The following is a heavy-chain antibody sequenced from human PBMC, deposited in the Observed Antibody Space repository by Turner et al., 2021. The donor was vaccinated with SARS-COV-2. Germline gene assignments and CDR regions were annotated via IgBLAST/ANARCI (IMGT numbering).Heavy chain of an antibody. CDR3: ASESVLRFLEWLSSGPYYGMDV. Sequence: LQLQESGPGLVKPSETLSLTCTASVGPISSSSYYWCWIRQPPGKGQEWIGTIYYSGSTYYNPSLNSRVTISVDTSKNQFSLKLSSVTAADTAVYYCASESVLRFLEWLSSGPYYGMDVWGQGTTVTVSS. V-gene: IGHV4-39*01. CDR1: VGPISSSSYY. J-gene: IGHJ6*02. D-gene: IGHD3-3*01. CDR2: IYYSGST.